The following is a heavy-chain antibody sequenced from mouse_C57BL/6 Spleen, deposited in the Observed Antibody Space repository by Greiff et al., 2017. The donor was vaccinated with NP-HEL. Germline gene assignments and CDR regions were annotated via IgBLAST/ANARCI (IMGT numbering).Heavy chain of an antibody. V-gene: IGHV1-80*01. J-gene: IGHJ2*01. Sequence: QVHVKQSGAELVKPGASVKISCKASGYAFSSYWMNWVKQRPGKGLEWIGQIYPGDGDTNYNGKFKGKATLTADKSSSTAYMQLSSLTSEDSAVYFCARNYYGSSAGYWGQGTTLTVSS. D-gene: IGHD1-1*01. CDR2: IYPGDGDT. CDR1: GYAFSSYW. CDR3: ARNYYGSSAGY.